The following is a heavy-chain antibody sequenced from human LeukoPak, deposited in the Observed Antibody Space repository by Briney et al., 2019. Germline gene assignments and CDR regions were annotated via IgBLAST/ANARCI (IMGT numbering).Heavy chain of an antibody. V-gene: IGHV3-21*01. Sequence: GGSLRLSCAASGFTFNNYDMNWVRLAPGRGLEWGSAISTSSSYKYYADSLKGRFTVSRDNAKNSLYLHMNSLRAEDTAVYWCARFDSASGTGFVYWGQGTPVTVSS. D-gene: IGHD6-13*01. CDR3: ARFDSASGTGFVY. J-gene: IGHJ4*02. CDR2: ISTSSSYK. CDR1: GFTFNNYD.